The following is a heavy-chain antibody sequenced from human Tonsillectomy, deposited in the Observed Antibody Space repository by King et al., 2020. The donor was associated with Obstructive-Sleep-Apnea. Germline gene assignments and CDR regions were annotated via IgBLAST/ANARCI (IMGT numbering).Heavy chain of an antibody. CDR1: GGTFSAYY. Sequence: VQLQQWGAGLLKPSETLSLTCAVYGGTFSAYYWGWIRQPPGKGLEWIGEINHSGSTNCNPSLKSRVTISADTSRNQFSLKLHSVTAADTALYYCARVLGAAGPDYYFDYWGQGTLVTVSS. CDR3: ARVLGAAGPDYYFDY. V-gene: IGHV4-34*01. CDR2: INHSGST. J-gene: IGHJ4*02. D-gene: IGHD1-26*01.